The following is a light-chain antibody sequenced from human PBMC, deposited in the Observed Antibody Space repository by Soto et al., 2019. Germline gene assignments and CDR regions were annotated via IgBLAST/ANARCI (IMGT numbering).Light chain of an antibody. V-gene: IGLV2-14*01. Sequence: QSALTQPASVSGSPGQSITISCTGTSSDIGGYNFVSWYQQHPGKAPKLMIFEVSKRPSGVSNRFSGSKSVNTASLTISGLQAEDEADYYCSSYPSSTTNVFGTGTKVTVL. CDR2: EVS. CDR1: SSDIGGYNF. CDR3: SSYPSSTTNV. J-gene: IGLJ1*01.